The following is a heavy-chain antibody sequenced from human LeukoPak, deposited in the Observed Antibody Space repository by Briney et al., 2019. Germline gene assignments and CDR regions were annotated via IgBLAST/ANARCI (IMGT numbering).Heavy chain of an antibody. J-gene: IGHJ3*02. CDR3: ARHPSWLGAFDI. V-gene: IGHV1-69*13. Sequence: SVKVSCKASGGTFSSYAISWVRQAPGQGLEWMGGIIPIFGTANYAQKFQGRVTITADESTSTAYMELSSLRSEDTAVYYCARHPSWLGAFDIWGQGTMVTVSS. D-gene: IGHD6-13*01. CDR1: GGTFSSYA. CDR2: IIPIFGTA.